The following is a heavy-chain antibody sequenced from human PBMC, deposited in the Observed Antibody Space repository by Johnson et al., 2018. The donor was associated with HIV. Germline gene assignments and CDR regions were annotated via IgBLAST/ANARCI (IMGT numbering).Heavy chain of an antibody. CDR2: IYYDGGST. D-gene: IGHD6-13*01. CDR1: GISFRRFW. Sequence: VQLVESGGGLVQPGGVPRPSWVGPGISFRRFWMHLVRQGPGEGLVWVSRIYYDGGSTTYADSVKGRFTISRDNAKKTLYLQMNSPRAEDTAVYYCARVGSSWGRDAFDIWGQGTMVTVSS. CDR3: ARVGSSWGRDAFDI. J-gene: IGHJ3*02. V-gene: IGHV3-74*03.